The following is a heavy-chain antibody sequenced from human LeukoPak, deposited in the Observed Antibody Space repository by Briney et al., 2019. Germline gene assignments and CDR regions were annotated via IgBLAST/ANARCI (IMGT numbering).Heavy chain of an antibody. CDR3: GKDISAGGMDV. CDR1: GFTFSSYW. J-gene: IGHJ6*02. D-gene: IGHD3-10*01. V-gene: IGHV3-7*03. CDR2: IKQDGSEK. Sequence: GGSLRLSCAASGFTFSSYWMSWVRQAPGKGLEWVANIKQDGSEKYYVDSVRGRFTISRDNAKNSLYLQMNSLRAEDTALYYCGKDISAGGMDVWGQGTTVTVSS.